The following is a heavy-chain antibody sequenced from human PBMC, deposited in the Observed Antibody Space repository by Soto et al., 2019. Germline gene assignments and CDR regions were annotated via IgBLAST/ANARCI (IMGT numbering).Heavy chain of an antibody. Sequence: GWSLRLSCAASGFTFSSYGMHWVRQAPGKGLEWVAVISYDGSNKYYADSVKGRFTISRDNSKNTLYLQMNSLRAEDTAVYYCAKDWGYYYDSSGYLDYWGQGTLVTVSS. J-gene: IGHJ4*02. V-gene: IGHV3-30*18. CDR3: AKDWGYYYDSSGYLDY. D-gene: IGHD3-22*01. CDR2: ISYDGSNK. CDR1: GFTFSSYG.